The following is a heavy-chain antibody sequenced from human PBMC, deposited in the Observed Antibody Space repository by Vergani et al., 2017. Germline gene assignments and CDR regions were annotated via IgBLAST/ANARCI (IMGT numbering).Heavy chain of an antibody. D-gene: IGHD1-26*01. CDR3: ARDRPRVGVDC. CDR1: GLTFSSYS. Sequence: ELQLVESGGGLVQPGGSLRLSCAAFGLTFSSYSMNWVRPAPGKGLEGVSFISSSSSTIYYADPVKGRFTISRDNAKNSLYLQMTSLRDEDTAVYYGARDRPRVGVDCWGQGTLVTVSS. V-gene: IGHV3-48*02. CDR2: ISSSSSTI. J-gene: IGHJ4*02.